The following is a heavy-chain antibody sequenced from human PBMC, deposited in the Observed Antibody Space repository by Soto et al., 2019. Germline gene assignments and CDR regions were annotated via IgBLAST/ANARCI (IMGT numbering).Heavy chain of an antibody. CDR2: VRSRAYGGTT. CDR3: SRYTYTSRYTYFGMDV. J-gene: IGHJ6*02. V-gene: IGHV3-49*05. D-gene: IGHD6-19*01. Sequence: EVQVVESGGGLVKPGQSLRLSCTTSGFTFGDYAMSWFRQAPGKGREWVGVVRSRAYGGTTDYAASVRGRFTISRDDSKSIAYLQMNTLRTEDTAVYYCSRYTYTSRYTYFGMDVWGLGTTVTVSS. CDR1: GFTFGDYA.